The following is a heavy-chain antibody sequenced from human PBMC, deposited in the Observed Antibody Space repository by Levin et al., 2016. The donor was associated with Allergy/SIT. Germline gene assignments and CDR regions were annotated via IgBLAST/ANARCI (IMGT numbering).Heavy chain of an antibody. D-gene: IGHD4-17*01. CDR2: ISAYNGNT. CDR3: ARIEPADFHDYGDYPLWTFDY. Sequence: ASVKVSCKASGYTFTSYGISWVRQAPGQGLEWMGWISAYNGNTNYAQKLQGRVTMTTDTSTSTAYMELRSLRSDDTAVYYCARIEPADFHDYGDYPLWTFDYWGQGTLVTVSS. CDR1: GYTFTSYG. V-gene: IGHV1-18*01. J-gene: IGHJ4*02.